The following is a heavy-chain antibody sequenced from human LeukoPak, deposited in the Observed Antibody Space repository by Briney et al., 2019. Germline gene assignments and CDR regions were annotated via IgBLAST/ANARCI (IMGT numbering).Heavy chain of an antibody. J-gene: IGHJ1*01. V-gene: IGHV3-30*04. Sequence: SGGSLRLSCAASGVTCGSYASHWGRQAPGKGLECVAVISYDGSNKYYADSVKGRFTISRDNSKNTLYLQMDSLRAEDTAVYYCARDYYDSSGYYYGYGYFQHWGQGTLVTVSS. CDR1: GVTCGSYA. D-gene: IGHD3-22*01. CDR3: ARDYYDSSGYYYGYGYFQH. CDR2: ISYDGSNK.